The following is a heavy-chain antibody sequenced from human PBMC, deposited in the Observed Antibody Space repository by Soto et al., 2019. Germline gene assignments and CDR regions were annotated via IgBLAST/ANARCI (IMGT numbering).Heavy chain of an antibody. V-gene: IGHV4-34*01. D-gene: IGHD3-3*01. CDR2: INHSGST. CDR3: ARDREDDFWSGSNYYYGMDV. CDR1: GGCFSGYY. Sequence: SETLSLTCAVYGGCFSGYYWSWIRQPPGKGLEWIGEINHSGSTNYNPSLKSRVTISVDTSKNQFSLKLSSVTAADTAVYYCARDREDDFWSGSNYYYGMDVWGQGTTVTVSS. J-gene: IGHJ6*02.